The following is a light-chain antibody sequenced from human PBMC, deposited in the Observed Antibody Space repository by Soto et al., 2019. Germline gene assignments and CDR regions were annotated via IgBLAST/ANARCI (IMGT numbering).Light chain of an antibody. CDR1: QTLLYSNGYNY. Sequence: DIVMTQSPLSLPVIPGEPASISCRSSQTLLYSNGYNYLDWYVQKPGQSPQLLIYLGSNRASGVPERFSGSGSGTDFTLKINRVEAEDVGVYYCMQALQVPHTFGQGTKLEIK. CDR3: MQALQVPHT. J-gene: IGKJ2*01. V-gene: IGKV2-28*01. CDR2: LGS.